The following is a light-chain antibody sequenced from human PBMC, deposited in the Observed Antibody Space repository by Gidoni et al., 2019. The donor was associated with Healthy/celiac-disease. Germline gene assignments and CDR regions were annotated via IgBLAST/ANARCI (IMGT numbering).Light chain of an antibody. CDR1: QSVSSY. Sequence: DIVLTQSPATLSLSPGERATLTCRASQSVSSYLDWYQQKPGQAPRLLIYDASNRATGIPARFSGSGSGTDFTLTISSLEPEDFAVYYCQQRSNWPFTFGQGTRLEIK. CDR3: QQRSNWPFT. V-gene: IGKV3-11*01. J-gene: IGKJ5*01. CDR2: DAS.